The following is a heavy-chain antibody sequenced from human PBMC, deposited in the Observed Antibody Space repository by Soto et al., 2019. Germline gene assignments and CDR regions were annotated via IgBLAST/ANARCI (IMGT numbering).Heavy chain of an antibody. V-gene: IGHV4-39*01. D-gene: IGHD6-13*01. CDR2: IYYSGST. CDR1: GSSISSSSYY. CDR3: ARLDRQLGYFDY. J-gene: IGHJ4*02. Sequence: PSETLSLTCTVSGSSISSSSYYWGWIRQPPGKGLEWIGSIYYSGSTYYNPSLKSRVTISVDTSKNQFSLKLSSVTAADTAVYYCARLDRQLGYFDYWGQGTLVTVSS.